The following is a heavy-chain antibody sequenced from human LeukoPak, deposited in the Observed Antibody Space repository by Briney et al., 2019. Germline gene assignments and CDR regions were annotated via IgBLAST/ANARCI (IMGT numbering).Heavy chain of an antibody. J-gene: IGHJ5*02. V-gene: IGHV4-34*01. CDR3: ARGRFRTARVPHNWFDP. D-gene: IGHD4/OR15-4a*01. Sequence: SETLSLTCAVYGGSFSGYYWSWIRQPPGKGLEWIGEINHSGSTNYNPSLKSRVTISVDTSKNQFSLKLSSVTAADTAVYYCARGRFRTARVPHNWFDPWGQGTLVTVSS. CDR2: INHSGST. CDR1: GGSFSGYY.